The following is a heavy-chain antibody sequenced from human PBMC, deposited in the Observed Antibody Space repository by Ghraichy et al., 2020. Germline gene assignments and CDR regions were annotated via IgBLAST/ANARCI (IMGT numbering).Heavy chain of an antibody. D-gene: IGHD3-9*01. CDR2: INADSGGA. CDR3: ARARYFASGNIDY. CDR1: GYTFTGYF. Sequence: ASVKVSCKASGYTFTGYFLHWVRQAPVEGLEWLGRINADSGGADYAQKFQVRITMTVDTSTSTAYLELSGLRYDDTAVYYCARARYFASGNIDYWGQGTLVSVSS. J-gene: IGHJ4*02. V-gene: IGHV1-2*06.